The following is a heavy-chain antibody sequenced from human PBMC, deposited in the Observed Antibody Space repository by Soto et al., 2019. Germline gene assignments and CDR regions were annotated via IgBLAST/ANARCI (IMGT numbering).Heavy chain of an antibody. CDR3: AQLACSSTSCYGVDWFDP. J-gene: IGHJ5*02. D-gene: IGHD2-2*01. V-gene: IGHV2-5*02. CDR1: GFSLSTSGVG. Sequence: SGPTLVNPTQTLTLTCTFSGFSLSTSGVGVGWIRQPPGKALEWLALIYWDDDKRYSPSLKSRLTITKDTSKNQVVLTMTNMDPVDTATYYCAQLACSSTSCYGVDWFDPWGQGTLVTGSS. CDR2: IYWDDDK.